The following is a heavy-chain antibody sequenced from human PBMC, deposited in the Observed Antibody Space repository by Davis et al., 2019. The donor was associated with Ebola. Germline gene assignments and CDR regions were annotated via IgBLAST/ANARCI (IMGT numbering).Heavy chain of an antibody. V-gene: IGHV1-69*13. CDR3: ARDNMVQFDP. CDR1: GYTFTGYY. D-gene: IGHD3-10*01. Sequence: SVKVSCKASGYTFTGYYMHWVRQAPGQGLEWMGGIIPIFGTANYAQKFQGRVTITADESTSTAYMELSSLRSEDTAVYYCARDNMVQFDPWGQGTLVTVSS. CDR2: IIPIFGTA. J-gene: IGHJ5*02.